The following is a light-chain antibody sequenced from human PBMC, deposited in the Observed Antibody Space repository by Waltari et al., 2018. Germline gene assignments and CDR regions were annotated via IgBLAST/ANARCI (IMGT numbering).Light chain of an antibody. V-gene: IGKV3-15*01. CDR1: QNVNTN. J-gene: IGKJ5*01. CDR3: QQYNNWPLIT. CDR2: GAS. Sequence: EILLTQSPATLSVSPGERATLSCRASQNVNTNVAWYQQKPGQAPRLLIYGASTRHTGIPDRFTGSGSGTDFTLTISSLQSEDFAVYYCQQYNNWPLITFGQGTRLEIK.